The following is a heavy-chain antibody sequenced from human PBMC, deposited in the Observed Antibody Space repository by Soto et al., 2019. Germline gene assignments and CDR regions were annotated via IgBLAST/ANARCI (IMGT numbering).Heavy chain of an antibody. Sequence: GASVKVSCKASGYTFTSYYMHWVRQAPGQGLEWMGIINPSGGSTSYAQKFQGRVTMTRDTSASTVYMELSSLRSEDTAVYYCARDYYGSGSYYTVPNYWGQGTLVTVSS. CDR1: GYTFTSYY. D-gene: IGHD3-10*01. J-gene: IGHJ4*02. CDR3: ARDYYGSGSYYTVPNY. V-gene: IGHV1-46*01. CDR2: INPSGGST.